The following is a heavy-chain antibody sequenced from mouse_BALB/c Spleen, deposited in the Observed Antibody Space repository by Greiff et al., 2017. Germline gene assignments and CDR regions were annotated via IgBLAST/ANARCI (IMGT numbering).Heavy chain of an antibody. D-gene: IGHD2-10*01. CDR1: GYAFTNYL. V-gene: IGHV1-54*01. Sequence: LLESGAELVRPGTSVKVSCKASGYAFTNYLIEWVKQRPGQGLEWIGVINPGSGGTNYNEKFKGKATLTADKSSSTAYMQLSSLTSDDSAVYFCARGLPEDYWGQGTTLTVSS. CDR3: ARGLPEDY. CDR2: INPGSGGT. J-gene: IGHJ2*01.